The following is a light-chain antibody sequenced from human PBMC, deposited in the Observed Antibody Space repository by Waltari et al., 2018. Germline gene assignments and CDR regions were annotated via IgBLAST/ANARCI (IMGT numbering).Light chain of an antibody. V-gene: IGLV6-57*01. J-gene: IGLJ2*01. Sequence: FILTQPHSVSESPGKTVTISCTRSSGRIASNYVQWYQQRPGISPTTVIYEDDQRPSGVPDRFSGSIDGSSNSASLTISGLKTEDESDYYCQSYDSTTVIFGGGTKLTVL. CDR2: EDD. CDR1: SGRIASNY. CDR3: QSYDSTTVI.